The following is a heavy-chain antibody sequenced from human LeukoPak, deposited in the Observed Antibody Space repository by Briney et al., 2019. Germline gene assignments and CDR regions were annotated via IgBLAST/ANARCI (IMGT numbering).Heavy chain of an antibody. D-gene: IGHD5-18*01. Sequence: GGSLRLSCAASGFTFGSYSMDWVRQAPGKGLEWVSSISSSSTFIYYADSVKGRFTISRDTAKNSLYLQMNGLRAEDTAVYYCAREVYSYNTFDYWGQGTLVTVSS. CDR1: GFTFGSYS. CDR2: ISSSSTFI. CDR3: AREVYSYNTFDY. J-gene: IGHJ4*02. V-gene: IGHV3-21*01.